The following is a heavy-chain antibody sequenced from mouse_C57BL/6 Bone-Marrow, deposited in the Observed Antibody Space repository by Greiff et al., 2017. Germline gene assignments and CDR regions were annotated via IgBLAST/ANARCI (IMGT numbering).Heavy chain of an antibody. CDR1: GYTFTSYW. J-gene: IGHJ3*01. D-gene: IGHD4-1*01. Sequence: VQLQQPGAELVKPGASVKMSCKASGYTFTSYWITWVKPRPGQGLEWIGDIYPGSGSTNYNEKFKSKATLTVDTSYRTAYMQLSSLTSEDSGVYDCAREGTGWAWFAYWGQGTLVTVSA. V-gene: IGHV1-55*01. CDR2: IYPGSGST. CDR3: AREGTGWAWFAY.